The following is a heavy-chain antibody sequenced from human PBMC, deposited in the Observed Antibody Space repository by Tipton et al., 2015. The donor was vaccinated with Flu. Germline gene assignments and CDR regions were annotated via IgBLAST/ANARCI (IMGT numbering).Heavy chain of an antibody. CDR3: ARRDYSNYVSDPKNWFDP. V-gene: IGHV4-39*07. Sequence: TLSLTCTVSGGSISSSTYYWGWIRQPPGKGLEWVGRVYYSGSTYYNPSLKSRVSISVDTSKNQFSLRVSSVTAADTAVYYCARRDYSNYVSDPKNWFDPWGQGTLATVSS. CDR2: VYYSGST. J-gene: IGHJ5*02. D-gene: IGHD4-11*01. CDR1: GGSISSSTYY.